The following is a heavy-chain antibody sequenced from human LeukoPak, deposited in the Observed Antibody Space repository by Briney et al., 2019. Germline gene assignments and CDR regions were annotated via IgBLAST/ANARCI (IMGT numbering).Heavy chain of an antibody. CDR1: GVSISSSSYY. Sequence: PSETLSLTCTVSGVSISSSSYYWGWIRQPPGKGLEWIGSIYYSGSTYYNPSLKSRVTISVDTSKNQFSLKLSSVTAADTAVYYCARWKGTADFDYWGQGTLVTVSS. D-gene: IGHD1-1*01. J-gene: IGHJ4*02. CDR2: IYYSGST. CDR3: ARWKGTADFDY. V-gene: IGHV4-39*01.